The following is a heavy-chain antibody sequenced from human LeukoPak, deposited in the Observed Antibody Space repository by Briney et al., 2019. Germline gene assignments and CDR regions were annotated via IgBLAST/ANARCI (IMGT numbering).Heavy chain of an antibody. V-gene: IGHV1-18*01. CDR2: ISAYNGNK. D-gene: IGHD1-1*01. CDR3: ARKGDYWNDGAY. J-gene: IGHJ4*02. Sequence: ASVKVSCKASGYTFTLYGITWVRQAPGQGLEWMGWISAYNGNKNYAQKFQGRVTMTTDTFTSTAYMELRSLRSDDTAVYYCARKGDYWNDGAYWGQGTLVTVSS. CDR1: GYTFTLYG.